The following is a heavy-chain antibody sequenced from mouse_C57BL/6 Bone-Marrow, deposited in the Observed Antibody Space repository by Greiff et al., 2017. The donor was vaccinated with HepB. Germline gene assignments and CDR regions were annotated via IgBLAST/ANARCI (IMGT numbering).Heavy chain of an antibody. CDR1: GYTFTSYW. CDR3: ARWLRPNWYFDV. Sequence: QVQLQQPGAELVKPGASVKMSCKASGYTFTSYWITWVKQRPGQGLEWIGDIYPGSGSTNYNEKFKSKATLTVDTSSSTAYMQLSSLTSEDSAVYYCARWLRPNWYFDVWGTGTTVTVSS. CDR2: IYPGSGST. J-gene: IGHJ1*03. D-gene: IGHD2-2*01. V-gene: IGHV1-55*01.